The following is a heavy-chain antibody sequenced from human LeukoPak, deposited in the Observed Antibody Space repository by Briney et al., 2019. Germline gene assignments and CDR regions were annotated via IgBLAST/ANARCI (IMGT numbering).Heavy chain of an antibody. J-gene: IGHJ3*02. CDR3: ARENYYDSSVLGALDI. Sequence: PGRSLRLSCVGSGFSFSSYAIQWVRQAPGKGLEWVAVISYDGSKKYYADSVKGQFTISRDNSKNTLYLQMNSLRAEDTAVYYCARENYYDSSVLGALDIWGQGTMVTVSS. V-gene: IGHV3-30-3*01. D-gene: IGHD3-22*01. CDR1: GFSFSSYA. CDR2: ISYDGSKK.